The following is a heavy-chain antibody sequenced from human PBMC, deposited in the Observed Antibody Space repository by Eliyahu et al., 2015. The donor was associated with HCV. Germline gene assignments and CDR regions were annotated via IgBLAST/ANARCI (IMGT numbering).Heavy chain of an antibody. V-gene: IGHV3-15*07. CDR1: GFPFENSW. D-gene: IGHD7-27*01. J-gene: IGHJ4*02. CDR2: IKHKGDNETT. Sequence: LVESGGGFVEPGGSLRISCSTSGFPFENSWMTWVRQAPGKGLGGVGRIKHKGDNETTEYAAPVKGRFTISRDDSESTLFLQLSSLRIEDTGMYYCRTPNWGGIDYWGQGTLVAVSS. CDR3: RTPNWGGIDY.